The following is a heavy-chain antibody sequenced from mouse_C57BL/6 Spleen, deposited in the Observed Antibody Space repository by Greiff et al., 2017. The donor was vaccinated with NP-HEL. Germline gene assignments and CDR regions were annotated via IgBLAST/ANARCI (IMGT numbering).Heavy chain of an antibody. Sequence: EVQLVESGGGLVKPGGSLKLSCAASGFTFSSYAMSWVRQTPEKRLEWVATISDGGSYTYYPDNVKGRFTISRDNAKNNLYLQMSHLKSEDTAMYYCARDDYYGSSYKFDYWGQGTTLTVSS. D-gene: IGHD1-1*01. CDR2: ISDGGSYT. CDR1: GFTFSSYA. J-gene: IGHJ2*01. CDR3: ARDDYYGSSYKFDY. V-gene: IGHV5-4*01.